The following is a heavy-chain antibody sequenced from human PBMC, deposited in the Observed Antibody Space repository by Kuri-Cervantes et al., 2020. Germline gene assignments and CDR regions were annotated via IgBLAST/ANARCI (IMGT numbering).Heavy chain of an antibody. J-gene: IGHJ4*02. V-gene: IGHV4-34*01. Sequence: SQTLSLTCAIYGGSFRGYYWSWIRQPPGKGLEWIGEINHSGSTKYNPSLKSRVTISIGTSKNQFSLKLSSVTAADTAVYYCARVVTVTGAYYFDYWGQGTLVTVSS. CDR3: ARVVTVTGAYYFDY. CDR2: INHSGST. D-gene: IGHD4-17*01. CDR1: GGSFRGYY.